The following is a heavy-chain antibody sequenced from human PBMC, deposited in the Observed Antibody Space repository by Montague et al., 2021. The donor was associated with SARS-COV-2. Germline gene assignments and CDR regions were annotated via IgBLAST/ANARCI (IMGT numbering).Heavy chain of an antibody. D-gene: IGHD3-22*01. CDR1: GFTFSSYA. J-gene: IGHJ4*02. CDR2: ISDSSGST. V-gene: IGHV3-23*01. Sequence: SLRLSCAASGFTFSSYAMSWVRQAPGKGLEWVSGISDSSGSTYYADSVKGRFTISRDNSKNTLYLQMNSLRAEDTAVYYCAKGGERITMIVVVITLADFDYWGQGTLVTVSS. CDR3: AKGGERITMIVVVITLADFDY.